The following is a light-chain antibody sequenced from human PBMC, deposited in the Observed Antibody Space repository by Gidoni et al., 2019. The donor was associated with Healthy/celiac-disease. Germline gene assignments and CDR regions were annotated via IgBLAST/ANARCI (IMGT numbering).Light chain of an antibody. CDR3: QQDGSSFT. J-gene: IGKJ5*01. Sequence: DIVLTQSPGTLSLSPGERATLSCRASQSVSSSYLAWYQQKPVQAPRLLIYGASSRANGIPDRFSGSGSGTDFTLTISRLEPEDFAVYYCQQDGSSFTFGQGTRLEIK. V-gene: IGKV3-20*01. CDR1: QSVSSSY. CDR2: GAS.